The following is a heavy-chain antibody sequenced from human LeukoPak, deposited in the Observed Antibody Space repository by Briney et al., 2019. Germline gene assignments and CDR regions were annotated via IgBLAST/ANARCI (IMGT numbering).Heavy chain of an antibody. CDR2: ISAYNGNT. D-gene: IGHD1-26*01. J-gene: IGHJ1*01. Sequence: PGASVKVSCKASGYTFTSYGISWVRQAPGQGLEWMGWISAYNGNTNYAQTLRGRVTMTTDTSTSTAYMELRSLRSDDTAVYYCARGMRQYSSIIDEYFQHWGQGTLVTVSS. V-gene: IGHV1-18*01. CDR1: GYTFTSYG. CDR3: ARGMRQYSSIIDEYFQH.